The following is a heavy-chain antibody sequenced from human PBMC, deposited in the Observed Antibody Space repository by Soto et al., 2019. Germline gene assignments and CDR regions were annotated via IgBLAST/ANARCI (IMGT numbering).Heavy chain of an antibody. D-gene: IGHD6-13*01. Sequence: SETLSLTCTVSGGSISSGDYYWSWIRQHPGKGLEWIGYIYYSGSTYYNPSLRSRVTISVDTSKNQFSLKLSSVTAADTAVYYCAITNKVAATGTVLDSWGPGTLVTVSS. CDR1: GGSISSGDYY. J-gene: IGHJ4*02. CDR3: AITNKVAATGTVLDS. V-gene: IGHV4-31*03. CDR2: IYYSGST.